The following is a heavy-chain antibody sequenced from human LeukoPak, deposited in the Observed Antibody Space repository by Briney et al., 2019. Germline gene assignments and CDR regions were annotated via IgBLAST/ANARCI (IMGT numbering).Heavy chain of an antibody. CDR1: GYXFTGYY. CDR2: INPNSGGT. Sequence: GASVKVSCKASGYXFTGYYIHWVRQAPGQGREWLGGINPNSGGTNYAQKFQGRVTMTRDTSISTAYMELSRLRSDDTAVYYCARQHDYGDYSFGYWGQGTLVTVSS. J-gene: IGHJ4*02. D-gene: IGHD4-17*01. CDR3: ARQHDYGDYSFGY. V-gene: IGHV1-2*02.